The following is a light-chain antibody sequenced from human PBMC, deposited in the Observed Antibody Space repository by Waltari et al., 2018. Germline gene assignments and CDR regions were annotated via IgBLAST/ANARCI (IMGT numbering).Light chain of an antibody. CDR1: SNDVGGYDY. CDR3: NSYSSTTTLV. Sequence: QSALTQPASVSGSPGQSITISCTGTSNDVGGYDYVSWYQQHQDKAPKLVIFEVSNRPSVVSRRFSASKSGNTASLTISGLQAEDEAVYYCNSYSSTTTLVFGGGTKVTVL. J-gene: IGLJ2*01. V-gene: IGLV2-14*01. CDR2: EVS.